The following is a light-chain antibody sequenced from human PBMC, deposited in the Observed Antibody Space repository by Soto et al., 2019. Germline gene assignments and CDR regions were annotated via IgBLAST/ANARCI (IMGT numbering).Light chain of an antibody. Sequence: QSVLTQPPSVSGAPGQRVTISCTGSSSNIGAGYDVHWYQLLPGTAPKLLIYANNNRPSGVPDRFSGSKSGASASLAITGLQAEDEADYYCQSSDSSLSDSWVFGGGTKLTVL. CDR3: QSSDSSLSDSWV. CDR1: SSNIGAGYD. V-gene: IGLV1-40*01. CDR2: ANN. J-gene: IGLJ3*02.